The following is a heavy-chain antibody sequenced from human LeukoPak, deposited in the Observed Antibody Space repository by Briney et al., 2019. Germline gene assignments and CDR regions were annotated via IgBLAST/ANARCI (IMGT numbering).Heavy chain of an antibody. Sequence: GGSLRLSCEASGFTFSSYNMNWVRQAPGKGLEWVSSISTRGYIYYADSVKGRFTISRDNTKNSLYLQMNSLRAEDTAVYYCARDHHRRLYDSQARDTFDFWGQGTMVTVSS. D-gene: IGHD3-22*01. V-gene: IGHV3-21*01. CDR2: ISTRGYI. CDR3: ARDHHRRLYDSQARDTFDF. CDR1: GFTFSSYN. J-gene: IGHJ3*01.